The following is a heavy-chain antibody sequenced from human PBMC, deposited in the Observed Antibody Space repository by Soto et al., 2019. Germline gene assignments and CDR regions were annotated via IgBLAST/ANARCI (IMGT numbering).Heavy chain of an antibody. Sequence: SVKVSCKASGGTFGSHCIAWVREAPGQGLEWMGGLIAMLGTPTYARKVQGRATIAADESLTSSYLELRSLRPEDTAVYFCARGAMANFDYWGQGTVVTVSS. D-gene: IGHD5-18*01. J-gene: IGHJ4*02. CDR2: LIAMLGTP. CDR1: GGTFGSHC. V-gene: IGHV1-69*13. CDR3: ARGAMANFDY.